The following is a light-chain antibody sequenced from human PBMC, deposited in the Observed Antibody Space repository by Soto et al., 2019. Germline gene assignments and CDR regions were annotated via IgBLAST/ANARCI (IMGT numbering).Light chain of an antibody. CDR1: GSNIGAGYD. J-gene: IGLJ3*02. Sequence: QSALTQPPSVSGAPGQRVTISCTGSGSNIGAGYDVHWYQQLPGTAPKLLIYGNNNRPSGVPDRFSGSKSGTSASLAITGLQAEDEADYYCQSSGVFGGGTKLTVL. CDR2: GNN. CDR3: QSSGV. V-gene: IGLV1-40*01.